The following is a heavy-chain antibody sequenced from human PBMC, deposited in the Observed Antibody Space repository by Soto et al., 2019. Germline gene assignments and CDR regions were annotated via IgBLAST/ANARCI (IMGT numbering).Heavy chain of an antibody. D-gene: IGHD3-3*01. V-gene: IGHV1-3*01. CDR1: GYTFTSYA. CDR2: INAGNGNT. J-gene: IGHJ5*02. Sequence: ASVKVSCKASGYTFTSYAMHWVRQAPGQRLEWMGWINAGNGNTKYSQKFQGRAPITRDTSASTAYMELSSLRSEDTAVYYCASAPDFWSGYFGNWFDPWGQGTLVTVSS. CDR3: ASAPDFWSGYFGNWFDP.